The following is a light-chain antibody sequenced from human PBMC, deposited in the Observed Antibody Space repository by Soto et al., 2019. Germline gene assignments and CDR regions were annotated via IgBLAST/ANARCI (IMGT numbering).Light chain of an antibody. Sequence: EIVLTQSPANLCSFPGDRVTLSCRASQYINTRLAWYQQKPGQAPRLLIYGASSRATGIPDRFSGSGSGTDFTLTISRLEPEDFAVYYCQQYGSSPPLSFGGGTKVDIK. CDR1: QYINTR. CDR2: GAS. J-gene: IGKJ4*01. V-gene: IGKV3-20*01. CDR3: QQYGSSPPLS.